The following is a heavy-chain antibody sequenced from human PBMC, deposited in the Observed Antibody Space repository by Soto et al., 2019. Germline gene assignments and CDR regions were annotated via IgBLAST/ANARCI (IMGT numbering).Heavy chain of an antibody. Sequence: GGSLRLSCAASGFTFSSYWMHWVRQAPGKGLVWVSRINSDGSSTSYADSVKGRFTISRDNAKNTLYLQMNSLRAEDTAVYYCARFRIPDYYYYYYGMDVWGQGTTVTVSS. D-gene: IGHD2-21*01. CDR1: GFTFSSYW. V-gene: IGHV3-74*01. CDR3: ARFRIPDYYYYYYGMDV. J-gene: IGHJ6*02. CDR2: INSDGSST.